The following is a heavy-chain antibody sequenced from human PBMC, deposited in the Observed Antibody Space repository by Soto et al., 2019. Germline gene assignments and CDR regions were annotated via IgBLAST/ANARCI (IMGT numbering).Heavy chain of an antibody. Sequence: QVQLVESGGGVVQPGRSLRLSCAASGFTFSSYGMHWVRQAPGKGLEWVAVISYDGSNKYYADSVKGRFTISRDNSKNTLYLQMNSLRAEDTAVHYCAKRQYCSGGSCYYYYYGMDVWGQGTTVTVSS. CDR1: GFTFSSYG. D-gene: IGHD2-15*01. J-gene: IGHJ6*02. CDR3: AKRQYCSGGSCYYYYYGMDV. V-gene: IGHV3-30*18. CDR2: ISYDGSNK.